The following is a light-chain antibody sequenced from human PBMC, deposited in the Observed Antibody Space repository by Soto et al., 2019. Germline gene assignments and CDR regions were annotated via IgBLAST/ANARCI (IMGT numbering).Light chain of an antibody. CDR2: DVS. Sequence: QSALTQPASVSGSPGQSITISCTGTSSDVGGYNYVSWYQHRPGEAPKLMIYDVSNRPSGVSNRFSGSKSGNTASLTISGLQPEDEADYYCSSYTTSNTRQIVFGTGTKVPVL. V-gene: IGLV2-14*03. J-gene: IGLJ1*01. CDR3: SSYTTSNTRQIV. CDR1: SSDVGGYNY.